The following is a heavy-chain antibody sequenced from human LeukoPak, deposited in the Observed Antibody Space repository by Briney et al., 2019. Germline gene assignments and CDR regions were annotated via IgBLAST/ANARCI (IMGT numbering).Heavy chain of an antibody. D-gene: IGHD3-22*01. J-gene: IGHJ4*02. CDR1: GFPFRSYG. V-gene: IGHV3-21*01. Sequence: GGSLRLSCAASGFPFRSYGMTWARQPPGKGLEWVSSISSSSSYIYYADSVRGRFTISRDNAKNSLYLQMNSLRAEDTAVYYCARFYDSSGYTTHPGDYWGQGTLVTVSS. CDR2: ISSSSSYI. CDR3: ARFYDSSGYTTHPGDY.